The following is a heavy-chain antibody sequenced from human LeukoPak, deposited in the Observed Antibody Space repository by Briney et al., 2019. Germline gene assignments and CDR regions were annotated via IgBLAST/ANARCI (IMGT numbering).Heavy chain of an antibody. D-gene: IGHD3-10*01. CDR1: GGSISSSSYY. V-gene: IGHV4-39*07. CDR3: ARDGHGKRGIGFDY. Sequence: SETLSLTCTVSGGSISSSSYYWGWIRQPPGKGLEWIGSIYYSGSTYYNPSLKSRVTISVDTSKNQFSLKLSSVTAADTAVYYCARDGHGKRGIGFDYWGQGTLVTVSS. CDR2: IYYSGST. J-gene: IGHJ4*02.